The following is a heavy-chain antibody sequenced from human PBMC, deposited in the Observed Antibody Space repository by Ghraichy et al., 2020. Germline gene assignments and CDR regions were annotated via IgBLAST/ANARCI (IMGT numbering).Heavy chain of an antibody. CDR1: GFTFSSYS. CDR2: ISSSSSYI. D-gene: IGHD6-19*01. V-gene: IGHV3-21*01. Sequence: GESLNISCAASGFTFSSYSMNWVRQAPGKGLEWVSSISSSSSYIYYADSVKGRFTISRDNAKNSLYLQMNSLRAKDTAVYYCARGIAVARYYYGMDVWGQGTTVTVSS. CDR3: ARGIAVARYYYGMDV. J-gene: IGHJ6*02.